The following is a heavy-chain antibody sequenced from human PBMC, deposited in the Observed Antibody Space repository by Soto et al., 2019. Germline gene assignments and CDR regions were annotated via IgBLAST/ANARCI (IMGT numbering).Heavy chain of an antibody. CDR2: IYYSGST. D-gene: IGHD3-10*01. V-gene: IGHV4-39*01. Sequence: SETLSLTCTVSGGSISSSSHYWGWIRQPPGKGLEWIGSIYYSGSTYYNPSFKSRVTISVDTSKNQFSLKLSSVTAADTAVFYCASHSYYYAPDAFDIWGQGTMVTVSS. CDR1: GGSISSSSHY. CDR3: ASHSYYYAPDAFDI. J-gene: IGHJ3*02.